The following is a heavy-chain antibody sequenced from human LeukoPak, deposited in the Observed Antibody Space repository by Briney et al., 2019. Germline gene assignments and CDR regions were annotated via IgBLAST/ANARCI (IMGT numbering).Heavy chain of an antibody. Sequence: PGGSLRLSCAASGFTFSNAWMSWVRQAAGKGLEWVGRIKSKPDGGTIHYAAPVKGRFTVSRDDSKNTVYLQMNSLITEDTAVYYCTTDYDGGYWGQGTLVTVSS. D-gene: IGHD3-3*01. V-gene: IGHV3-15*01. CDR2: IKSKPDGGTI. CDR1: GFTFSNAW. J-gene: IGHJ4*02. CDR3: TTDYDGGY.